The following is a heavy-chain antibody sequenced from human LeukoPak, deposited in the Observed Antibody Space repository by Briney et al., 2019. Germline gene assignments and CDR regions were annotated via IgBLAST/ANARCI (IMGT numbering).Heavy chain of an antibody. D-gene: IGHD6-6*01. CDR3: AREGSSESFFDY. Sequence: GGSLKLSCAASGFNFGSYAMSWVRQAPGKGLEWVSAINDGGSHTYYADSVKGRFTISRDNSKNTLYLQMNSLRAEDTAVYYCAREGSSESFFDYWGQGTLVTVSS. V-gene: IGHV3-23*01. CDR2: INDGGSHT. J-gene: IGHJ4*02. CDR1: GFNFGSYA.